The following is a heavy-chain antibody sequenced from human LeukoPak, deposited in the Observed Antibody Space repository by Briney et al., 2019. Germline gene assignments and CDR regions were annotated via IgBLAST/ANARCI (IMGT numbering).Heavy chain of an antibody. D-gene: IGHD7-27*01. CDR2: ITPNSDDT. J-gene: IGHJ4*02. CDR1: EYTVTGYY. CDR3: ARSPIGLGFFDY. Sequence: ASVKVSCKASEYTVTGYYIHWVRQAPGQGLEWMGWITPNSDDTDYAQKFQGRVSMTRDTSISTAYMELSSLRSDDTAVYYCARSPIGLGFFDYWGQGTLVTVSS. V-gene: IGHV1-2*02.